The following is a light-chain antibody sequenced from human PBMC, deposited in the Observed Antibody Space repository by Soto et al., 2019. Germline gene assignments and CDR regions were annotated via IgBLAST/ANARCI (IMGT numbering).Light chain of an antibody. CDR1: SSDVGSYNL. V-gene: IGLV2-23*01. Sequence: QSALTQPASVSGSHGQSITISCTGTSSDVGSYNLVSWYQQHPGKAPKLMIYEGSKRPSGVSNRFSGSKSGNTASLTISGLQAEDEADYYCCSYASSSSYVFGTGTKVTVL. CDR3: CSYASSSSYV. J-gene: IGLJ1*01. CDR2: EGS.